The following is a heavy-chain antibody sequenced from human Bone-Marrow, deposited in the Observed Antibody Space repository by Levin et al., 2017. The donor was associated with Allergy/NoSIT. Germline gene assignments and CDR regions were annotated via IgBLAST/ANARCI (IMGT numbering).Heavy chain of an antibody. J-gene: IGHJ2*01. D-gene: IGHD1-26*01. CDR3: TRVIGGSYYAGYFAL. CDR1: GFSYSSSD. V-gene: IGHV3-33*01. Sequence: GGSLRLSCEASGFSYSSSDMHWVRQAPGKGLEWVAAIWSDGTKTYYSEAVKGRFTISRDNFKSTLYLQMNSLRAEDTALYYCTRVIGGSYYAGYFALWGRGAQVTVSS. CDR2: IWSDGTKT.